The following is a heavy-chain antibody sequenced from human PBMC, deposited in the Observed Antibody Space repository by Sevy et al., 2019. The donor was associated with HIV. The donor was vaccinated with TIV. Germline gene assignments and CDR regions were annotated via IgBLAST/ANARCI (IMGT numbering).Heavy chain of an antibody. J-gene: IGHJ4*02. CDR2: IRSNTDGGTT. V-gene: IGHV3-15*01. CDR3: TTDREYGDYKGGFDY. D-gene: IGHD4-17*01. CDR1: GFTFTNAW. Sequence: GGSLRLSCAVSGFTFTNAWMGWVRQAPGKGLEWVGRIRSNTDGGTTDYAAPLQSRFTISRDDSKNTLYLQMNILKSADTAVYYCTTDREYGDYKGGFDYWGQGTLVTVSS.